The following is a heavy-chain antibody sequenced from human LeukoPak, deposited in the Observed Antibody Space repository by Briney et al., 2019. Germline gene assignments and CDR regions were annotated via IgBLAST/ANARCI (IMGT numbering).Heavy chain of an antibody. D-gene: IGHD7-27*01. CDR2: IYYSGST. J-gene: IGHJ4*02. Sequence: SETLSLTCTVSGGSISSSSYYWGWIRQPPGKGLEWIGSIYYSGSTYYNPSLKSRVTISVDTSKNQFSLKLSSVTVADTAVYYCASPVRLGYWGQGTLVTVSS. V-gene: IGHV4-39*01. CDR3: ASPVRLGY. CDR1: GGSISSSSYY.